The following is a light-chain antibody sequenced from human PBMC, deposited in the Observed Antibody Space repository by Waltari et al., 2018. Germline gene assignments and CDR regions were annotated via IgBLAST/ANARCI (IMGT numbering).Light chain of an antibody. CDR1: NSNIGGNY. J-gene: IGLJ2*01. CDR2: DNN. V-gene: IGLV1-51*01. CDR3: GTWDSSLSAVV. Sequence: QSVLTQPPSVSAAPGQKVTISCSGTNSNIGGNYVSWYQQLPGTAPKLFIYDNNKRASGIPARFSASKSGASATLGITGLQTGDEADYYCGTWDSSLSAVVFGGGTKLTVL.